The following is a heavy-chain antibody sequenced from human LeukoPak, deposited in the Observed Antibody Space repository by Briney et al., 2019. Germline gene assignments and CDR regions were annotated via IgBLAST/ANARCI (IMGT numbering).Heavy chain of an antibody. CDR1: GYSISSGYY. CDR3: ARVALELRGGAFDY. J-gene: IGHJ4*02. V-gene: IGHV4-38-2*02. D-gene: IGHD1-7*01. Sequence: SETLSLTCTVSGYSISSGYYWGWIRQPPGKGLEWIGSIYHSGGTYYNPSLKSRVTISVDTSKNQFSLKLSSVTAADTAVYYCARVALELRGGAFDYWGQGTLVTVSS. CDR2: IYHSGGT.